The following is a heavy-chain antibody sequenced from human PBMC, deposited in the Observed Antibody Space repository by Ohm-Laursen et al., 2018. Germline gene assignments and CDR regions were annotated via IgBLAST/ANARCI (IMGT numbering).Heavy chain of an antibody. V-gene: IGHV3-7*01. CDR2: IKQDGSEK. D-gene: IGHD1-14*01. CDR3: ARDPIDNNGYNPDY. Sequence: SLRLSCTASGFTFSSYWMSWVRQAPGKGLEWVANIKQDGSEKRYVDSVKGRFTTSRDNAKNSVYLQMNSLRAEDTAIYYCARDPIDNNGYNPDYWGQGTLVTVSS. CDR1: GFTFSSYW. J-gene: IGHJ4*02.